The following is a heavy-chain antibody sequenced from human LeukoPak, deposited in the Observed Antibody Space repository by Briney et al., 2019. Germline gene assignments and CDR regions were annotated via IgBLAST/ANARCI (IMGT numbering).Heavy chain of an antibody. J-gene: IGHJ4*02. CDR3: VCSQVAVAGPDY. CDR2: ISGSGGST. Sequence: GGSLRLSCAASGFTFSSYAMSWVRQAPGKGLEWVSAISGSGGSTYYADSVKGRFTISRDNSKNTLYLQMNSLRAEDTAVYYCVCSQVAVAGPDYWGQGTLVTVSS. D-gene: IGHD6-19*01. CDR1: GFTFSSYA. V-gene: IGHV3-23*01.